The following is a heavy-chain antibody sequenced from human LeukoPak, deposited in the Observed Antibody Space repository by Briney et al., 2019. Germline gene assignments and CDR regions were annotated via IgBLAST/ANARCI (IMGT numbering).Heavy chain of an antibody. CDR1: GFTVSSNS. D-gene: IGHD3-9*01. J-gene: IGHJ3*02. V-gene: IGHV3-53*01. Sequence: GGSLRLSCTVSGFTVSSNSMSWVRQAPGKGLEWVSFIYSDNTHYSDSVKGRFTISRDNSKNTLYLQMNSLRAEDTAVYYCARGILRYFDWLTEFDIWGQGAMVTVSS. CDR2: IYSDNT. CDR3: ARGILRYFDWLTEFDI.